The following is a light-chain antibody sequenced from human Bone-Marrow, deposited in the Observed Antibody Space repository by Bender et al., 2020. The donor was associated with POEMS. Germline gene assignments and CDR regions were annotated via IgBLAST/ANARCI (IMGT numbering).Light chain of an antibody. V-gene: IGLV2-14*03. CDR1: DSDIGAYDY. CDR2: DVY. Sequence: QSALTQPASVSGSPGQSITISCTGSDSDIGAYDYVSWYQQYPGKAPNLIIFDVYNRPSGISNRFSGSKSGNTASLTISGLQADDEAHYYCISYTSSNTLVYVFGTGTKVNVL. CDR3: ISYTSSNTLVYV. J-gene: IGLJ1*01.